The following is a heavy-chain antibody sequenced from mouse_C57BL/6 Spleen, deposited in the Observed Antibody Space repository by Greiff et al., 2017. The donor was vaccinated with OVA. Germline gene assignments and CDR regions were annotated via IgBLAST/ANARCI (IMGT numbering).Heavy chain of an antibody. CDR3: ARSSSTGLDY. CDR2: IYPGDGDT. Sequence: QVQLQQSGPELVKPGASVKISCKASGYAFSSSWMNWVKQRPGKGLEWIGRIYPGDGDTNYNGKFKGKATLTADTSSSTAYMRRSSLASEDSAVYFCARSSSTGLDYWGQGTTLTVSS. CDR1: GYAFSSSW. J-gene: IGHJ2*01. D-gene: IGHD4-1*02. V-gene: IGHV1-82*01.